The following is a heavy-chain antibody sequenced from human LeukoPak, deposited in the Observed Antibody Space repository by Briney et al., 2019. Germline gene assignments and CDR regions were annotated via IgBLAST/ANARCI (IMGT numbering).Heavy chain of an antibody. D-gene: IGHD3-22*01. CDR2: ISSGGDRI. J-gene: IGHJ4*02. CDR1: RFTFSNYA. V-gene: IGHV3-23*01. Sequence: GGSPRLSCAAQRFTFSNYAMNWVRQAPGKGLEWVSSISSGGDRINYADSVKGRFTISRDDSQNTLYLQMNSLSVEDTAVYFCAKDYYNHQFDCWGQGTLVTVSS. CDR3: AKDYYNHQFDC.